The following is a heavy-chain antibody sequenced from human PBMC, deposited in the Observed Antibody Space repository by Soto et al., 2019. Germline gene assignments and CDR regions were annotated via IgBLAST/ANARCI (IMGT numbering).Heavy chain of an antibody. CDR2: IWYDGSNK. Sequence: GGSLRLSCAASGFTFSSYGMHWVRQAPGKGLEWVAVIWYDGSNKYYADSVKGRFTISRDNSKNTLYLQMNSLRAEDTAVYYCARARYSSSSVFDYWGQGTLVTVSS. CDR1: GFTFSSYG. CDR3: ARARYSSSSVFDY. J-gene: IGHJ4*02. D-gene: IGHD6-6*01. V-gene: IGHV3-33*01.